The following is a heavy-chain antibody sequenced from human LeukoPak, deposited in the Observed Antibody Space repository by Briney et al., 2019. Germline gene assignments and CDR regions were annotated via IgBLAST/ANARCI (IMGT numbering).Heavy chain of an antibody. Sequence: GGSLRLSCAASGLIFSNAWMSWVRQAPGKGLEWVGRIKRKTDGGTTDYAAPVKGRFTISRDDSKNTLYLQMNSLKTEDTAVYYCTTIWSGYDVYFDYWGQGTLVTVSS. CDR3: TTIWSGYDVYFDY. D-gene: IGHD5-12*01. V-gene: IGHV3-15*01. CDR2: IKRKTDGGTT. J-gene: IGHJ4*02. CDR1: GLIFSNAW.